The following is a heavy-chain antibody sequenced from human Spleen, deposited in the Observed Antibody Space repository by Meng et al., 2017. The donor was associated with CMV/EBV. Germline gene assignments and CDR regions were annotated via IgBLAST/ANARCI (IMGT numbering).Heavy chain of an antibody. CDR2: IKQDGSEK. V-gene: IGHV3-7*03. Sequence: GGSLRLSCTASGFTFSDYYMSWIRQAPGKGLEWVASIKQDGSEKYYVDSVKGRFTISRDNAKNSLYLQMNSLRAEDTALYYCAKDIEGTAMVTDYWGQGTLVTVSS. D-gene: IGHD5-18*01. CDR3: AKDIEGTAMVTDY. J-gene: IGHJ4*02. CDR1: GFTFSDYY.